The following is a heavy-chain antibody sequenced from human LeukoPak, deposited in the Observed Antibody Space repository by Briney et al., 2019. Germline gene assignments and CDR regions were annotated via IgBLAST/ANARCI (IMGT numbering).Heavy chain of an antibody. J-gene: IGHJ4*02. D-gene: IGHD6-19*01. V-gene: IGHV3-30*03. CDR3: ARRSVAGSLDY. CDR2: ISYDGSNK. CDR1: GFTFSNYE. Sequence: GGSLRLSCEASGFTFSNYEMNWVRQAPGKGLEWVAVISYDGSNKYYADSVKGRFTISRDNAENSLYLQMNSLRAEDTAVYYCARRSVAGSLDYWGQGTLVTVSS.